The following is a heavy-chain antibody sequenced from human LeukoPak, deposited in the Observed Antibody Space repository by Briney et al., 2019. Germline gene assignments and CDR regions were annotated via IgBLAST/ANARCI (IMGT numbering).Heavy chain of an antibody. D-gene: IGHD4-17*01. CDR2: ISSSSSYI. CDR1: GFTFSSYS. CDR3: ARESEDDYGDEDY. J-gene: IGHJ4*02. Sequence: GGSLRLSCAASGFTFSSYSMNWVRQAPGKGLEWVSSISSSSSYIYYADSVKGRFTISRDNAKNSLYLQMNSLRAEDTAVYYCARESEDDYGDEDYWGQGTLVTVSS. V-gene: IGHV3-21*01.